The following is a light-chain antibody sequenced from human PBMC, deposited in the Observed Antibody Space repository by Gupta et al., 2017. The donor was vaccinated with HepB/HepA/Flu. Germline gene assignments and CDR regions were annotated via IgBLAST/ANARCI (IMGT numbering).Light chain of an antibody. CDR3: NSFTTTTTLVV. V-gene: IGLV2-14*03. CDR2: HVS. J-gene: IGLJ2*01. CDR1: SSYFGDYNY. Sequence: QSALTQPASVSGSPGQSITISCTGTSSYFGDYNYVSWYQQYPGQAPILLIYHVSNRPSGVSDRFSGSKSGNTASLTISGLQADDEADYYCNSFTTTTTLVVFGGGTKMTVL.